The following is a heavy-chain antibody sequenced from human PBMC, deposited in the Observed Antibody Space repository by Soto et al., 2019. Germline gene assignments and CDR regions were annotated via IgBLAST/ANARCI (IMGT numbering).Heavy chain of an antibody. V-gene: IGHV4-31*03. CDR2: IYYSGST. D-gene: IGHD4-17*01. J-gene: IGHJ2*01. CDR3: ARSYGDYVFWYFDL. CDR1: GGSISRGGYY. Sequence: TSETLSLTCTVSGGSISRGGYYWSWIRQHPGKGLEWIGYIYYSGSTYYNPSLKSRVTISVDTSKNQFSLKLSSVTAADTAVYYCARSYGDYVFWYFDLWGRGTLVTVSS.